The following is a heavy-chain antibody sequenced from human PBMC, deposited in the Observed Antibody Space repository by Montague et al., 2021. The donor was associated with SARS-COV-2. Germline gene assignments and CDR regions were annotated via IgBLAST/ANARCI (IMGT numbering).Heavy chain of an antibody. D-gene: IGHD3-22*01. CDR3: ARNYYDSSDHFDY. CDR1: GLTFSSHA. CDR2: ISYDGSNK. J-gene: IGHJ4*02. V-gene: IGHV3-30*04. Sequence: SLRLSCAASGLTFSSHAMHWVRQAPGKGLEWVAVISYDGSNKYYADSVKRRFTISRDNSNNTLYLQMNSLRAEDTAEYYCARNYYDSSDHFDYWGQGTLVTVSS.